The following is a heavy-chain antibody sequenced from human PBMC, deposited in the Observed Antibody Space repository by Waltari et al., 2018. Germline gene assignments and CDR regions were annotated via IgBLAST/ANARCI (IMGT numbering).Heavy chain of an antibody. J-gene: IGHJ6*03. D-gene: IGHD2-2*01. CDR3: ARVYCSSTSCYPNYYYYYMDV. V-gene: IGHV4-31*03. CDR2: IYYSGST. CDR1: GGSISSGGYY. Sequence: QVQLQESGPGLVKPSQTLSLTCTVSGGSISSGGYYWSWIRQHPGKGLEWLGYIYYSGSTYYNPSLKSRVTISVDTSKNQFSLKLSSVTAADTAVYYCARVYCSSTSCYPNYYYYYMDVWGKGTTVTVSS.